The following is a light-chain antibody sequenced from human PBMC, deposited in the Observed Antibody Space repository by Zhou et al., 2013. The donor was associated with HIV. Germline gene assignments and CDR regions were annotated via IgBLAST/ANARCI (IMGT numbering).Light chain of an antibody. CDR1: QSISGY. CDR2: AAS. Sequence: DIQMTQSPSSLSASVGDRVTITCRASQSISGYLNWYQQKPGKAPKLLIYAASSLQRGVPSRFSGSGSGTDFTLTISSLQPDDFATYYCQQYDGYPYTFGQGTKLEIK. J-gene: IGKJ2*01. CDR3: QQYDGYPYT. V-gene: IGKV1-39*01.